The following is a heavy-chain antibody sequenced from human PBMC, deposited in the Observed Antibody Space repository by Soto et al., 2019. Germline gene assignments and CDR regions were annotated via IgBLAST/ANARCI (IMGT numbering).Heavy chain of an antibody. D-gene: IGHD3-9*01. V-gene: IGHV3-23*01. CDR2: IIGSGRST. CDR3: AKDARRYFPPEYYFDY. CDR1: GFTFSRYA. J-gene: IGHJ4*02. Sequence: GGSLRLSCAASGFTFSRYAMSWVRQAPGKGLEWVSAIIGSGRSTYYADSVKGPFTISRDNYKNTLYLKTNSLRAEDTAVYYCAKDARRYFPPEYYFDYWGQGTLVTVSS.